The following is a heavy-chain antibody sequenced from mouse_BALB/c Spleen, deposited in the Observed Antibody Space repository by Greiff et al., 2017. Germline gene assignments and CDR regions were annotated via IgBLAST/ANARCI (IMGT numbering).Heavy chain of an antibody. V-gene: IGHV5-9-3*01. CDR3: ARGFHYYGFDY. CDR2: ISSGGSYT. D-gene: IGHD1-2*01. Sequence: EVKLMESGGGLVKPGGSLKLSCAASGFTFSSYAMSWVRQTPEKRLGWVATISSGGSYTYYPDSVKGRFTISRDNAKNTLYLQMSSLRSEDTAMYYCARGFHYYGFDYWGQVTTLTVSS. CDR1: GFTFSSYA. J-gene: IGHJ2*01.